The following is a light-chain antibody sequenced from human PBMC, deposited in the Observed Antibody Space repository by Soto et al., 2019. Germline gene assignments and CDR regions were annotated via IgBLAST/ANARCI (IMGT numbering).Light chain of an antibody. J-gene: IGLJ2*01. V-gene: IGLV2-23*01. Sequence: QSALTQPASVSGSPGQSITISCTGISSDFGSYNLVSWYQQHPGKAPKLMIYEGDKRPSGVSNRFSGSKSGNTASLTISGLQAEDEADYYCCSYAGSSTPVFGGGTQLTVL. CDR2: EGD. CDR3: CSYAGSSTPV. CDR1: SSDFGSYNL.